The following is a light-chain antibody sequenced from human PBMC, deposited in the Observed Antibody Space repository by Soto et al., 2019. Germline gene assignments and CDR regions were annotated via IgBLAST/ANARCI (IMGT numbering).Light chain of an antibody. CDR1: QSISSY. J-gene: IGKJ4*01. CDR3: QQLGAYPLT. V-gene: IGKV1-39*01. CDR2: AAS. Sequence: DIQMTQSPSSLSASVGDRVTITCRASQSISSYLNWYQQKPGKAPELLISAASSLQSGVPSRFSGSGSGTDFTLTISSLQPEDFATYYCQQLGAYPLTFGGGTKVEIK.